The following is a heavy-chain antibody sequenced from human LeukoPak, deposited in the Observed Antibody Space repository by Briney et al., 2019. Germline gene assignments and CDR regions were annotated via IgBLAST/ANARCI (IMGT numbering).Heavy chain of an antibody. V-gene: IGHV3-53*01. CDR1: GFTFSSYA. J-gene: IGHJ6*02. CDR3: ARPLVLRYFDWLGMDV. CDR2: IYSGGST. D-gene: IGHD3-9*01. Sequence: GGSLRLSCAASGFTFSSYAMHWVRQAPGRGLEWVAVIYSGGSTYYADSVKGRFTISRDNSKNTLYLQMNSLRAEDTAVYYCARPLVLRYFDWLGMDVWGQGTTVTVSS.